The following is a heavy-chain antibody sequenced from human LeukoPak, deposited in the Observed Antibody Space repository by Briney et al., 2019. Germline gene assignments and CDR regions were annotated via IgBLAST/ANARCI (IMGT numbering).Heavy chain of an antibody. J-gene: IGHJ4*02. V-gene: IGHV3-74*01. CDR2: INSDGTIT. Sequence: GGSLRLSCAASGFTFTSYWMHWVRQAPGKGLVWLSRINSDGTITSYADSLEGRFTISRDNAKNTVYLQTNSLRAEDTAVYYCARPGVGFDYWGQGALVTVSS. CDR3: ARPGVGFDY. CDR1: GFTFTSYW.